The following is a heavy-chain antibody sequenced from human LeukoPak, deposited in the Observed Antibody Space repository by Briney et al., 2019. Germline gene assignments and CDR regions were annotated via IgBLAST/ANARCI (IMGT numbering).Heavy chain of an antibody. CDR1: GFTFSSYA. CDR2: ISYDGSNK. J-gene: IGHJ5*02. Sequence: PGGSLRLSCAASGFTFSSYAMHWVRQAPGKGLEWVAVISYDGSNKYYADSVKGRFTISRDNSKNTLYLQMNSLRAEDTAVYYCARGFGSMVRGVISGDWSDPWGQGTLVTVSS. CDR3: ARGFGSMVRGVISGDWSDP. D-gene: IGHD3-10*01. V-gene: IGHV3-30*04.